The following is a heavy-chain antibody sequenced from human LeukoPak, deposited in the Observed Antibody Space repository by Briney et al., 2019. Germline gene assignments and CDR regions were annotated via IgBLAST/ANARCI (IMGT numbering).Heavy chain of an antibody. V-gene: IGHV4-59*01. D-gene: IGHD5-24*01. CDR3: ARGDPRDCYKVFDY. J-gene: IGHJ4*02. CDR1: GGSISSYY. CDR2: IYYSGST. Sequence: SETLSLTCTVSGGSISSYYWSWIRQPPGKGLEWIGYIYYSGSTNYNPSLKSRVTISVDTSKNQFPLKLSSVTAADTAVYYCARGDPRDCYKVFDYRVQGTLVTVSS.